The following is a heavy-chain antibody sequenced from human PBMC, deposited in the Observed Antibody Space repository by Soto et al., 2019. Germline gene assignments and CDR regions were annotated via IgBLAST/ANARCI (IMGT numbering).Heavy chain of an antibody. D-gene: IGHD2-15*01. CDR1: GFTFSSYA. V-gene: IGHV3-23*01. CDR3: AKVKGYCSGGSCYSGNGMDV. J-gene: IGHJ6*02. CDR2: ISGSGGST. Sequence: GSLRLSCAASGFTFSSYAMSWVRQAPGKGLEWVSAISGSGGSTYYADSVKGRFTISRDNSKNTLYLQMNSLRAEDTAVYYCAKVKGYCSGGSCYSGNGMDVWGQGTTVTVSS.